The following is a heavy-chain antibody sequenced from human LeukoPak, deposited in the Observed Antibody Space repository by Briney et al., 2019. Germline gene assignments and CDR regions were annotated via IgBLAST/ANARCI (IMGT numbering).Heavy chain of an antibody. D-gene: IGHD3-10*01. CDR1: GFTFSNYA. CDR2: ISYDGSNK. CDR3: AKGNVLLWFGEFPDY. J-gene: IGHJ4*02. V-gene: IGHV3-30*18. Sequence: GGSLRLSCAASGFTFSNYAMSWVRQAPGKGLEWVAVISYDGSNKYYADSVKGRFTISRDNSKNTLYLQMNSLRAEDTAVYCCAKGNVLLWFGEFPDYWGQGTLVTVSS.